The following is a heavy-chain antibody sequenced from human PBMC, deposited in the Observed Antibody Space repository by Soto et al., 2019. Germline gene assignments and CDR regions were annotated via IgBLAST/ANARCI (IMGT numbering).Heavy chain of an antibody. V-gene: IGHV4-39*01. CDR2: IYYNGSA. CDR1: GGSISSGGYY. CDR3: ARSSIAPRLFMYPFDY. D-gene: IGHD6-6*01. J-gene: IGHJ4*02. Sequence: SETLSLTCTVSGGSISSGGYYWSWIRQHPGKGLECVGYIYYNGSAYYNPSLKSRVTISVDTSKNQFSLKLSSVTAADTAVYYCARSSIAPRLFMYPFDYWGQGTLVTVSS.